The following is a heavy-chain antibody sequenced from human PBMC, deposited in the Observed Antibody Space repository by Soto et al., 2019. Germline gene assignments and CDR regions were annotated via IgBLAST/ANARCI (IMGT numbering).Heavy chain of an antibody. J-gene: IGHJ6*02. V-gene: IGHV4-39*02. Sequence: SETLSLTCTVSGASISSSSYYWGWIRQPPGKGLEWIGSIYFSGSTYYNPSLTSRVTISVDTSKDQFSLKLSSVTAADTAFYYCAREGALLFGGNADYYSTMDVWGQGTTVTVSS. CDR1: GASISSSSYY. CDR3: AREGALLFGGNADYYSTMDV. CDR2: IYFSGST. D-gene: IGHD2-15*01.